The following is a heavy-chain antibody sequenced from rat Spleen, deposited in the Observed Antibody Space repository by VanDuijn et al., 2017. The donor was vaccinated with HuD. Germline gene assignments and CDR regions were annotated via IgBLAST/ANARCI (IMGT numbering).Heavy chain of an antibody. V-gene: IGHV5-31*01. CDR1: GFTFNKYW. CDR3: TRVVTMGHYEDY. D-gene: IGHD1-7*01. CDR2: IINTGDST. J-gene: IGHJ2*01. Sequence: EVQLVESGGGLVLPGRSLKLSCVASGFTFNKYWMAWIRQAPGKGLEWVASIINTGDSTYYPDSVKGRFTISRDNAESTLYLQMNSLRSEDTATYYCTRVVTMGHYEDYWGHGVMVTVSS.